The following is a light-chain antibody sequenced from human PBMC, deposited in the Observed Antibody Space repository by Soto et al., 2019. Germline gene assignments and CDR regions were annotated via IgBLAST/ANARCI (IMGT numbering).Light chain of an antibody. CDR2: DAS. CDR1: QSVGSS. CDR3: QQYNNWPPIT. Sequence: EILMTQSPATLSVSPGERATLSFRASQSVGSSLAWYQQKPGQAPRLLIYDASIRATGIPARFSGSRSGTEFTLTISSLQSEDFAVYYCQQYNNWPPITFGQGTRLEIK. J-gene: IGKJ5*01. V-gene: IGKV3-15*01.